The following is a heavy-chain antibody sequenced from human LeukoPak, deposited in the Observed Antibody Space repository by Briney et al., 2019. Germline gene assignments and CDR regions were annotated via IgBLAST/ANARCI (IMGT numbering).Heavy chain of an antibody. D-gene: IGHD6-13*01. V-gene: IGHV3-23*01. CDR3: AKGPAIAAADNYFEN. CDR1: GFTFSSYA. J-gene: IGHJ4*02. CDR2: NSDSGGST. Sequence: PGGSLRLPCTASGFTFSSYAMSWVRQAPGKGLEWVSVNSDSGGSTYYAYSVKGRFTISRDNSKNTLYLQMNSLRAEDTAVYYCAKGPAIAAADNYFENWGQGTLVTVSS.